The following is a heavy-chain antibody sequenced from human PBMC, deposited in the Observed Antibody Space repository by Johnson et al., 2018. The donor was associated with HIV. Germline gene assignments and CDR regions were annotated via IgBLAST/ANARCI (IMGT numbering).Heavy chain of an antibody. V-gene: IGHV3-33*01. CDR3: ARDLPSSGPDNGDAFDI. CDR1: GFTFSNYG. CDR2: VWYDGSNE. Sequence: VQLVESGGGVVQPGRSLRLSCAASGFTFSNYGMHWVRPAPGKGLDWVAVVWYDGSNEYYADSVKGRFTISRDNSKNTLYLQMNSLRAEDTAVYYCARDLPSSGPDNGDAFDIWGQGTMVTVSS. J-gene: IGHJ3*02. D-gene: IGHD3-22*01.